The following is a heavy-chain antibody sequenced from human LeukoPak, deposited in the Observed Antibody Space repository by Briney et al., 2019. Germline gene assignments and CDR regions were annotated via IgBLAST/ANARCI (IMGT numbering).Heavy chain of an antibody. D-gene: IGHD5-18*01. V-gene: IGHV4-59*11. J-gene: IGHJ4*02. CDR2: IYYSGST. CDR1: GGSISSHY. Sequence: SETLSLTCTVSGGSISSHYWSWIRQPPGKGLEWIGYIYYSGSTNYNPSLKSRVTISVDTSKNQFSLKLSSVTAADSAVYYCASMDTAMVNVDYWGQGTLVTVSS. CDR3: ASMDTAMVNVDY.